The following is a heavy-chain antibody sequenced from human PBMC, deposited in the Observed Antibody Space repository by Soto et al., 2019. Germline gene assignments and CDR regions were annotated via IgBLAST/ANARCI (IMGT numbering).Heavy chain of an antibody. CDR3: ARVGISSSDAFDI. Sequence: SETLSLTCSVSGGSISSGGYYWSWIRQLPGKDLEWIGYIYHSGNTYYNSSLKSRLTISVDTSKNQFSLKLTSVTAADTAVYYCARVGISSSDAFDIWGQGTMVTVSS. V-gene: IGHV4-31*03. CDR1: GGSISSGGYY. D-gene: IGHD6-6*01. J-gene: IGHJ3*02. CDR2: IYHSGNT.